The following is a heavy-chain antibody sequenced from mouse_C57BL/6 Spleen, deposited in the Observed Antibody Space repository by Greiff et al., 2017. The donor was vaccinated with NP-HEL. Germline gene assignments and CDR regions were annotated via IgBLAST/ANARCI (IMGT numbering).Heavy chain of an antibody. V-gene: IGHV1-26*01. Sequence: VQLQQSGPELVKPGASVKISCKASGYTFTDYYMNWVKQSHGKSLEWIGDINPNNGGTSYNQKFKGKATLTVDKSSSTAYMALRSLTSEYSAVFDCARGGYYGSNYGYFGVWGTGTTVTVAS. CDR3: ARGGYYGSNYGYFGV. CDR1: GYTFTDYY. D-gene: IGHD1-1*01. CDR2: INPNNGGT. J-gene: IGHJ1*03.